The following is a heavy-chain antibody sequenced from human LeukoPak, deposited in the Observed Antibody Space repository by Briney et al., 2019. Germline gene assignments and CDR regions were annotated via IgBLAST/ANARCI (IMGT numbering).Heavy chain of an antibody. Sequence: GGSLRLSCAASGFTFSSYSMNWVRQAPGKGLEWVSSISSSSSYIYYADSVKGRFTISRDNSKNTLYLQMNSLRAEDTAVYYCAKGSCSGGSCYSLSLIYWGQGTLVTVSS. J-gene: IGHJ4*02. D-gene: IGHD2-15*01. CDR3: AKGSCSGGSCYSLSLIY. V-gene: IGHV3-21*04. CDR2: ISSSSSYI. CDR1: GFTFSSYS.